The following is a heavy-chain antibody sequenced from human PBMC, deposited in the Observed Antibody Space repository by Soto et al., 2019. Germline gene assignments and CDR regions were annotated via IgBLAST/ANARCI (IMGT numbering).Heavy chain of an antibody. Sequence: EVQLLESGGGLVQPGGSLRLSCVASGFTFSVSAMTWVRQAPGKGLEWVSTTGLSGLTTFYGDSVKGRFTVSRDNSKNTLDLQMSSLRAEDTAVYYCATVHNTSRSFNFWGRGTLVTVSS. D-gene: IGHD1-20*01. CDR1: GFTFSVSA. CDR3: ATVHNTSRSFNF. J-gene: IGHJ4*02. CDR2: TGLSGLTT. V-gene: IGHV3-23*01.